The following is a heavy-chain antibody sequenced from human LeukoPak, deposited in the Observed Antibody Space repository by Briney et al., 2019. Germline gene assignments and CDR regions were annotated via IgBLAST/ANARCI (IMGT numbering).Heavy chain of an antibody. D-gene: IGHD3-10*01. CDR3: ARDRNYGLDY. Sequence: GGSLRLSCAASGFTFSSYWMSWVRQAPGKGLEWVAVISYDGGSNKYYADSVKGRFTISRDNSKNTLYLQMNSLRAEDTAVYYCARDRNYGLDYWGQGTLVTVSS. J-gene: IGHJ4*02. CDR1: GFTFSSYW. V-gene: IGHV3-30-3*01. CDR2: ISYDGGSNK.